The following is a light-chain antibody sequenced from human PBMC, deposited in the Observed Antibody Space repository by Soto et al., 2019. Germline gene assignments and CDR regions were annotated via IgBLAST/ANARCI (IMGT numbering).Light chain of an antibody. Sequence: QSALTQPPSASGTPGQRVTISCSGSSSNIGSNTVNWYQRLPGTAPKLLIYGNNQRPSGVPDRFSGSKSGTSASLAISGLQSEDEADYYCATWDDSLNGRVFGGGTKLTVL. CDR3: ATWDDSLNGRV. CDR1: SSNIGSNT. CDR2: GNN. J-gene: IGLJ2*01. V-gene: IGLV1-44*01.